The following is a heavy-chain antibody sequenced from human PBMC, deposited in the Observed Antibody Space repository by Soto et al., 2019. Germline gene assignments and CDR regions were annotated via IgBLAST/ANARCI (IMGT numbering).Heavy chain of an antibody. CDR3: AGTNSHKWYYMDV. D-gene: IGHD1-7*01. J-gene: IGHJ6*03. Sequence: SQTLSLTCAISGDSVSSNSAAWNWIRLSPSRGLEWLARTYYRSRWYNDYAVSVRSRVTVNPDTSKNQFSLQLTSVTPEDTAVYYCAGTNSHKWYYMDVWGKGTTGTVSS. CDR2: TYYRSRWYN. V-gene: IGHV6-1*01. CDR1: GDSVSSNSAA.